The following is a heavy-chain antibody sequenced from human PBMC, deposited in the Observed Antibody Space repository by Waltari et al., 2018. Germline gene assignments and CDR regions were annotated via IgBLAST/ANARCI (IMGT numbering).Heavy chain of an antibody. V-gene: IGHV3-43*01. J-gene: IGHJ4*02. CDR3: ANGRDEGGFDY. D-gene: IGHD1-26*01. CDR2: ISWDGGST. CDR1: GFTFDDYT. Sequence: EVQLVESGGVVVQPGGSLRLSCAASGFTFDDYTMHWVRQAPGKGLEWVSLISWDGGSTYYADSVKGRFTISRDNSKNSLYLQMNSLRTEDTALYYCANGRDEGGFDYWGQGTLVTVSS.